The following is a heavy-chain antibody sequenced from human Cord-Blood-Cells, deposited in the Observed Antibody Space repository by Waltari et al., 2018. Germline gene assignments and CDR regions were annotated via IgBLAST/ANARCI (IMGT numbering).Heavy chain of an antibody. Sequence: QVQLVQSGAEAKKPGASVKVSCKVSGYTPTALSIHWVRQAPGKGLEWMGGFDPEDGETIYAQKFQGRVTMTEDTSTDTAYMELSSLRSEDTAVYYCATDRRDGYNYGDAFDIWGQGTMVTVSS. V-gene: IGHV1-24*01. CDR2: FDPEDGET. CDR3: ATDRRDGYNYGDAFDI. J-gene: IGHJ3*02. D-gene: IGHD5-12*01. CDR1: GYTPTALS.